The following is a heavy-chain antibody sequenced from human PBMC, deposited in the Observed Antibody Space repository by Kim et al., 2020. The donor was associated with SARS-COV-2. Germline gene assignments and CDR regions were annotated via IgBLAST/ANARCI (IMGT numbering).Heavy chain of an antibody. CDR2: IWYDGSNK. D-gene: IGHD6-19*01. CDR1: GFTFSSYG. CDR3: ARDREQWLVWTDYYYYYGMDL. Sequence: GGSLRLSCAASGFTFSSYGMHWVRQAPGKGLEWVAVIWYDGSNKYYADSVKGRFTISRDNSKNTLYLQMNSLRAEDTAVYYCARDREQWLVWTDYYYYYGMDLWGQGTMVTVSS. V-gene: IGHV3-33*08. J-gene: IGHJ6*02.